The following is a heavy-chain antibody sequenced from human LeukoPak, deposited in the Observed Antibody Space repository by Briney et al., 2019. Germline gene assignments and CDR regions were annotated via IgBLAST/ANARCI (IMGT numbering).Heavy chain of an antibody. CDR2: LWPAGGTV. J-gene: IGHJ4*02. CDR1: GFISSDYW. V-gene: IGHV3-7*01. CDR3: ARLLGSVTTYDY. Sequence: QTGGSLRLSCAASGFISSDYWMSWVRQAPGKGLEWVATLWPAGGTVHYMDSVQGRFTISRDNAENSLYLQMNSLRVEDTAVYYCARLLGSVTTYDYWGQGTLVTVSS. D-gene: IGHD4-11*01.